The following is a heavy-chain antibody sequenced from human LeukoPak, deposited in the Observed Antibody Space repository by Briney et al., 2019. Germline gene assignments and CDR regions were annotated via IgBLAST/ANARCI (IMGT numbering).Heavy chain of an antibody. CDR1: GYPFSNYD. J-gene: IGHJ5*02. CDR2: MNPKSGNT. Sequence: ASVKVSCKASGYPFSNYDINWVRQAPGQGLEWMGWMNPKSGNTGYGQKFQGRVTMTRVTSVTTAYMELRSLRSDDTAVYYCTKASLAFGTKYFDPWGQGTLVTVSS. V-gene: IGHV1-8*01. CDR3: TKASLAFGTKYFDP. D-gene: IGHD3-10*01.